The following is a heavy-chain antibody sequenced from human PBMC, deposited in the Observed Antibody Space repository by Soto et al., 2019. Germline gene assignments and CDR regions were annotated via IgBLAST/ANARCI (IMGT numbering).Heavy chain of an antibody. V-gene: IGHV3-7*01. CDR3: ARQEWYGGDLDS. Sequence: EVQLVESGGGLVQPGGSLRLSCAVSGFTFNTYWMSWVRQAPGKGLEWVANMKQDGSEIYYVDSVKGRFTISRDNTKKSLYLQMNSLRAEDTAVYYCARQEWYGGDLDSWGQGTVVAVSS. D-gene: IGHD3-3*01. J-gene: IGHJ4*02. CDR2: MKQDGSEI. CDR1: GFTFNTYW.